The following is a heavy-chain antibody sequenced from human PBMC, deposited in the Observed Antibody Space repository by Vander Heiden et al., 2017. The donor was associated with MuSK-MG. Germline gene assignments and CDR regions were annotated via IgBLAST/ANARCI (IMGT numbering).Heavy chain of an antibody. D-gene: IGHD3-3*01. Sequence: QVQLVQSGAEVQQPGASVKVSCKVSGYTLTELSMPWVRQAPGKGLEWMGGCDPEDGETIYAQKFQGRVTMTEDTSTDTAYMELSSLRSEDTAVYYCATGNFWSGYVGYWGQGTLVNVSS. V-gene: IGHV1-24*01. CDR2: CDPEDGET. J-gene: IGHJ4*02. CDR3: ATGNFWSGYVGY. CDR1: GYTLTELS.